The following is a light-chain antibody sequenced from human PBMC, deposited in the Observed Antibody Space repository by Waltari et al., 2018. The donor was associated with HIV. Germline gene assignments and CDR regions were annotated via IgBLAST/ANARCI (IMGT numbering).Light chain of an antibody. CDR2: GKN. CDR1: SLRSYY. J-gene: IGLJ1*01. Sequence: SSELTQDPDVSVALGQTLKITCQGDSLRSYYANWYQQKPGRAPVLVLYGKNSRPSGVPYRCSGSTSGSTASLTITGAQAEDEAVYHCHARDSSGYSYVFGNGTQVTVL. V-gene: IGLV3-19*01. CDR3: HARDSSGYSYV.